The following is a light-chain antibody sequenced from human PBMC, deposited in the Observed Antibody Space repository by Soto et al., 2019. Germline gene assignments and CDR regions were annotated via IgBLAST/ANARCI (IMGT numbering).Light chain of an antibody. J-gene: IGKJ1*01. CDR1: QSVLYSSNNKNY. CDR3: QQYYSPCT. CDR2: CAS. Sequence: IVMTQSPDSLAVSLGERATINCKSSQSVLYSSNNKNYLAWYQQKPGQPPKLLIYCASTRESGVPDRFSGSGSGTDFTLTISSLQAEDVAVYYCQQYYSPCTFGQGTKVEIK. V-gene: IGKV4-1*01.